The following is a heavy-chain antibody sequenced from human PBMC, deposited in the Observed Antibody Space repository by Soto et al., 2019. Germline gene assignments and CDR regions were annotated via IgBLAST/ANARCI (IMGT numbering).Heavy chain of an antibody. CDR3: ARDAPLWGGFLAWLSPPRHFYGMVV. D-gene: IGHD3-3*01. V-gene: IGHV3-48*03. J-gene: IGHJ6*02. Sequence: GGSLRLSCAASGFTFSSYEMNWVRQAPGKGLEWVSYISSSGSTIYYADSVKGRFTISRDNAKNSLYLQMNSLRDEDTAVYYCARDAPLWGGFLAWLSPPRHFYGMVVWGQGTSVTVSS. CDR2: ISSSGSTI. CDR1: GFTFSSYE.